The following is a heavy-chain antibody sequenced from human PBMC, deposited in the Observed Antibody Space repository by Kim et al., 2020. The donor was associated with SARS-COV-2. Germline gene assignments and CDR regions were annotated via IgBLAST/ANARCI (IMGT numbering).Heavy chain of an antibody. CDR3: ARRSGLAHPPHAFDP. V-gene: IGHV4-59*01. CDR2: IYYSGST. Sequence: SETLSLTCTVSGGSISSYYWSWIRQPPGKGLEWIGYIYYSGSTNYNPSLKSRVTISVDTSKNQFSLKLSSVTAADTAVYYCARRSGLAHPPHAFDPWGQGTLVTVSS. D-gene: IGHD3-9*01. CDR1: GGSISSYY. J-gene: IGHJ5*02.